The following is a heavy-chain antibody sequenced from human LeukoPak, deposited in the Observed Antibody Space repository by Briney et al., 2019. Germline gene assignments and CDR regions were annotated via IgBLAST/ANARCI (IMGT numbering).Heavy chain of an antibody. CDR2: IYYSGST. J-gene: IGHJ4*02. D-gene: IGHD3-22*01. V-gene: IGHV4-61*01. Sequence: SETLSLTCTVSGGSLSSGSYYWSWIRQPPGKGLEWIAYIYYSGSTNYNPSLKSRATISVDTSKNQFSLKLSSVTAAETAVYYCARDDYYDSSAYSGIDYWGQGTLVTVSS. CDR1: GGSLSSGSYY. CDR3: ARDDYYDSSAYSGIDY.